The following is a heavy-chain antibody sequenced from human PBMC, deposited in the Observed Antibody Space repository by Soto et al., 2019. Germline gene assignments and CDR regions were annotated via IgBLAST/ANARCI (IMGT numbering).Heavy chain of an antibody. CDR3: ARDRDNSNWPNFDY. D-gene: IGHD6-13*01. Sequence: QVQLVQSGSEVKKPGSSVKVSCKASGGTFSIYTISWVRQAPGQGLEWMGRVIPIFDVTSYAQRFQGRVNITEDKSTTTADMELSSLRSEDTAVYYCARDRDNSNWPNFDYWGQGTLVTVSS. J-gene: IGHJ4*02. V-gene: IGHV1-69*02. CDR2: VIPIFDVT. CDR1: GGTFSIYT.